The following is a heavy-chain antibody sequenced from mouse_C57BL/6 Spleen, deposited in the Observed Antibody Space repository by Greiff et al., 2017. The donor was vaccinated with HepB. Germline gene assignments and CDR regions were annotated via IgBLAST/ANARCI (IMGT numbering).Heavy chain of an antibody. J-gene: IGHJ4*01. D-gene: IGHD4-1*01. CDR3: ARRTGGYAMDY. CDR1: GYTFTNYW. V-gene: IGHV1-63*01. CDR2: IYPGGGYT. Sequence: VQLQQSGAELVRPGTSVKMSCKASGYTFTNYWIGWAKQRPGHGLEWIGDIYPGGGYTNYNEKFKGKATLTADKSSSTAYMQFSSLTSEDSAIYYCARRTGGYAMDYWGQGTSVTVSS.